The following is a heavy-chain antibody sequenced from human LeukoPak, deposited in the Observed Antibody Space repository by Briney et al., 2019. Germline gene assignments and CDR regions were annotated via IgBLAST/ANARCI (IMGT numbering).Heavy chain of an antibody. D-gene: IGHD6-19*01. V-gene: IGHV1-46*01. CDR2: INPSGGST. Sequence: ASVKVSCKASGYTFTSYYMHWVRQAPGQGLEWMGIINPSGGSTSYAQKLQGRVTMTTDTSTSTAYMELRSLRSDDTAVYYCARGAVAGILDYWGQGTLVTVSS. CDR1: GYTFTSYY. CDR3: ARGAVAGILDY. J-gene: IGHJ4*02.